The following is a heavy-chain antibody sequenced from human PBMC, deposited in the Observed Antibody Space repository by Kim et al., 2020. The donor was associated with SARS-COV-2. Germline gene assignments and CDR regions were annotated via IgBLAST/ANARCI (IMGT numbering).Heavy chain of an antibody. V-gene: IGHV1-24*01. CDR1: GYTLTELS. D-gene: IGHD3-22*01. Sequence: ASVKVSCKVSGYTLTELSMHWVRQAPGKGLEWMGGFDPEDGETIYAQKFQGRVTMTEDTSTDTAYMELSSLRSEDTAVYYCATVWDGEVVISWANWFDPWGQGTLVTVSS. CDR2: FDPEDGET. CDR3: ATVWDGEVVISWANWFDP. J-gene: IGHJ5*02.